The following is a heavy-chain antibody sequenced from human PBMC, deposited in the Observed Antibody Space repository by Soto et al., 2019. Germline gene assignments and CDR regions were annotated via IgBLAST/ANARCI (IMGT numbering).Heavy chain of an antibody. V-gene: IGHV3-30-3*01. CDR2: ISYDGSNK. Sequence: GGSLRLSCAAPGFTFRSYAMHWVRPAPGKGLEWVAVISYDGSNKYYADSVKGRFTISRDNSKNTLYLQMNSLRAEDTAVYYCARDQPDSSGYPDYWGQGTLVTVSS. D-gene: IGHD3-22*01. CDR3: ARDQPDSSGYPDY. J-gene: IGHJ4*02. CDR1: GFTFRSYA.